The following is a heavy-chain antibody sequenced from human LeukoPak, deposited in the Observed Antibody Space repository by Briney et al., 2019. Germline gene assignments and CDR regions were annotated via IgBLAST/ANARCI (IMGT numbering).Heavy chain of an antibody. CDR2: IIPIFDTT. J-gene: IGHJ4*02. Sequence: ASVKVSCKASGGTFSTYAISWVRQAPGQGLEWMGGIIPIFDTTIYAQKFQGRVTITADESTSTAYMELSTLRSDDTAVYYCARDRDGDYGDYWGQGTLVTVSP. CDR3: ARDRDGDYGDY. V-gene: IGHV1-69*01. CDR1: GGTFSTYA. D-gene: IGHD4-17*01.